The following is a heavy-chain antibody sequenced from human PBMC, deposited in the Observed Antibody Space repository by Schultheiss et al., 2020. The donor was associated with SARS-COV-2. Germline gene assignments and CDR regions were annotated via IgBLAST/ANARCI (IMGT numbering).Heavy chain of an antibody. CDR2: INHSGST. J-gene: IGHJ4*02. V-gene: IGHV4-31*03. CDR1: GGSISSGGYY. D-gene: IGHD4-17*01. Sequence: SETLSLTCTVSGGSISSGGYYWSWIRQHPGKGLEWIGEINHSGSTNYNPSLKSRVTISVDTSKNQFSLKLSSVTAADTAVYYCARVEDYGDSFDYWGQGTLVTVSS. CDR3: ARVEDYGDSFDY.